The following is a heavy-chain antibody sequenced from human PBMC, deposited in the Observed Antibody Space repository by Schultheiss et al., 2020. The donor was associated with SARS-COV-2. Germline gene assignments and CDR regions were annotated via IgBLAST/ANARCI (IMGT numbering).Heavy chain of an antibody. CDR1: GFTFSSYA. Sequence: GGSLRLSCAASGFTFSSYAMSWVRQAPGKGLVWVSRINSDGSSTSYADSVKGRFTISRDNSKNTLYLQMNSLRAEDTAVYYCARDSVIGGYSCAIRELNWFDPWGQGTLVTVSS. CDR2: INSDGSST. V-gene: IGHV3-74*01. J-gene: IGHJ5*02. CDR3: ARDSVIGGYSCAIRELNWFDP. D-gene: IGHD5-18*01.